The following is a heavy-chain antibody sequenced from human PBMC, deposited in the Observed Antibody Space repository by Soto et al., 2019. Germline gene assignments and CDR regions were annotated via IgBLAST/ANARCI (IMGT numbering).Heavy chain of an antibody. CDR2: IYYSGST. J-gene: IGHJ4*02. CDR3: ARRRWFGELFYHLTWERVLELGHFDY. CDR1: GGSISSSSYY. Sequence: LETLSLTCTVSGGSISSSSYYWGWIRQPPGKGLEWIGSIYYSGSTYYNPSLKSRVTISVDTSKNQFSLKLSSVTAADTAVYYCARRRWFGELFYHLTWERVLELGHFDYWGQGTLVTVSS. V-gene: IGHV4-39*01. D-gene: IGHD3-10*01.